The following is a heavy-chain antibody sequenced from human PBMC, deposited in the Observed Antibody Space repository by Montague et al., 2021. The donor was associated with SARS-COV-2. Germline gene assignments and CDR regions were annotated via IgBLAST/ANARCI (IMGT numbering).Heavy chain of an antibody. Sequence: SETPSLTCTVSGGSITGCYWSWLRRSPGKGLEWIAYIYDGGAVNYNPSLGSRVTISTDTSKNQLSLKVNSVTAADTAVYYCVRDHPYGGPRGAYDIWGQGTVVTVSS. J-gene: IGHJ3*02. CDR1: GGSITGCY. CDR3: VRDHPYGGPRGAYDI. CDR2: IYDGGAV. D-gene: IGHD4-23*01. V-gene: IGHV4-59*01.